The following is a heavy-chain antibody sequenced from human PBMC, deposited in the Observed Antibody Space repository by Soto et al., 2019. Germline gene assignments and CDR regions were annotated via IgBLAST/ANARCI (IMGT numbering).Heavy chain of an antibody. CDR1: GFTFSDYY. V-gene: IGHV3-11*01. CDR2: ISSSGSTI. J-gene: IGHJ6*02. Sequence: GGSLRLSCAASGFTFSDYYMSWIRQAPGKGLEWVSYISSSGSTIYYADSVKGRFTISRDNAKNSLYLQMNSLRAEDTAVYYCARDRVGYYGSGSYYNYYYGMDVWGQGTTVTVSS. CDR3: ARDRVGYYGSGSYYNYYYGMDV. D-gene: IGHD3-10*01.